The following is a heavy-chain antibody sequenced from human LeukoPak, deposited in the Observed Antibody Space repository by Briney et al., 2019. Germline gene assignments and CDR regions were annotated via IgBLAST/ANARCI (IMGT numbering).Heavy chain of an antibody. Sequence: RTGGSLRLSCAASGFTFSSYSMNWVRQAPGKGLEWVSSISTSSSYKYYADSLKGRSTISRDNAKNSLYLQMNSLRPEDTAVYYCARARPSMWIDYWGQGTLVTVSS. CDR3: ARARPSMWIDY. CDR1: GFTFSSYS. V-gene: IGHV3-21*01. D-gene: IGHD5-12*01. CDR2: ISTSSSYK. J-gene: IGHJ4*02.